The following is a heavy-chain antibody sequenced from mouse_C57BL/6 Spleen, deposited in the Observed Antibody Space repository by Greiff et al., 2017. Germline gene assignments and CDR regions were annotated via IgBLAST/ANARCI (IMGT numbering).Heavy chain of an antibody. D-gene: IGHD1-1*01. CDR2: ITPNYGTT. CDR1: GYSFTDYN. CDR3: ARSITTVVADAMDY. J-gene: IGHJ4*01. V-gene: IGHV1-39*01. Sequence: EVKLMESGPELVKPGASVKISCKASGYSFTDYNMNWVKQSNGKSLEWIGVITPNYGTTSYNQKFKGKATLTVDQSSSTAYMQLNSLTSEDSAVYYCARSITTVVADAMDYWGQGTSVTVSS.